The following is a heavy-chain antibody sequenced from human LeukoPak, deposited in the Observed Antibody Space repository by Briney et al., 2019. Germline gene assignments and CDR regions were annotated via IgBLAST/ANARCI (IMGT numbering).Heavy chain of an antibody. Sequence: GASVWDSCKASGYTFTSYGISWVRQAPGQGLEWMGWISAYNGNTNYAQKLQGRVTMTTDTSTSTAYMELRSLRSDDTAVYYCARDQLPQGDDAFDIWGQGTMVTVSS. D-gene: IGHD2-2*01. CDR1: GYTFTSYG. J-gene: IGHJ3*02. CDR2: ISAYNGNT. CDR3: ARDQLPQGDDAFDI. V-gene: IGHV1-18*01.